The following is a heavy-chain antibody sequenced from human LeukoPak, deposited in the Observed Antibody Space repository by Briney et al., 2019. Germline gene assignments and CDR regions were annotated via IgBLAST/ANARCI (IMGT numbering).Heavy chain of an antibody. V-gene: IGHV4-59*01. CDR2: IYYSGST. CDR1: GGSISSYY. CDR3: AREEAAIRGNWFDP. Sequence: SETLSLTCTVSGGSISSYYWSWIRQPPGKGLEWIGDIYYSGSTNYNPSLKSRVTISVDTSKNQFSLKLSSVTAADTAVYYCAREEAAIRGNWFDPGGQGTLVTVSS. J-gene: IGHJ5*02. D-gene: IGHD2-2*02.